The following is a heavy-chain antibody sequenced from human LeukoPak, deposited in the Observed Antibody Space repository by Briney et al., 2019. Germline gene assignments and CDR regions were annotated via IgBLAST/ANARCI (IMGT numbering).Heavy chain of an antibody. CDR1: GGFISSGGYY. V-gene: IGHV4-31*03. CDR2: IYYSGST. D-gene: IGHD3-10*01. CDR3: ARDYYGSGSYSV. J-gene: IGHJ1*01. Sequence: PSETLSLTCTVSGGFISSGGYYWSWIRQHPGKGLEWIGYIYYSGSTYYNPSLKSRVIILVDTSKDQFSLKLSSVTAADTAVYYCARDYYGSGSYSVWGQGTLVTVSS.